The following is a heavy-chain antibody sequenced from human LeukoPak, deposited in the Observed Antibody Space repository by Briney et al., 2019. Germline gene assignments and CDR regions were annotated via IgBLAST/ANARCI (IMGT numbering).Heavy chain of an antibody. D-gene: IGHD3-3*01. V-gene: IGHV4-30-4*07. J-gene: IGHJ4*02. CDR1: GDSISSGGYS. Sequence: SETLSLTCVVSGDSISSGGYSWSWIRQTPGKGLEWIAYIHDSGSTYNNPSLKSRLSISIDTSKNQFSLKLSSVTAADTAVYYCARGERYDFHFDYWGQGTLVTVSS. CDR2: IHDSGST. CDR3: ARGERYDFHFDY.